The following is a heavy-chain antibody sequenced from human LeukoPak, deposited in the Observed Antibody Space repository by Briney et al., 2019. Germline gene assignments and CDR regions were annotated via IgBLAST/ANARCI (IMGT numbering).Heavy chain of an antibody. V-gene: IGHV4-4*02. CDR2: IYYSGST. J-gene: IGHJ4*02. D-gene: IGHD3-10*01. Sequence: PSETLSLTCAVSGGSISSSNWWSWVRQPPGKGLEWIGSIYYSGSTYYNPSLKSRVTISVDTSKNQFSLKLSSVTAADTAVYYCASPEVTMVRGVIRYWGQGTLVTVSS. CDR1: GGSISSSNW. CDR3: ASPEVTMVRGVIRY.